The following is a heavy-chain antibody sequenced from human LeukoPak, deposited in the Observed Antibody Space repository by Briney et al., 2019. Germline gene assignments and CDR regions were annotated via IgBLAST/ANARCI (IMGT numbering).Heavy chain of an antibody. D-gene: IGHD5-24*01. CDR1: GFTFDDYA. V-gene: IGHV3-9*03. CDR3: AKDGGDGYNHWYFQH. Sequence: SGGSLRLSCAASGFTFDDYAMHWVRQAPGKGLEWVSGISWNSGSIGYADSVKGRFTISRDNAKSSLYLQMNSLRAEDMALYYCAKDGGDGYNHWYFQHWGQGTLVTVSS. CDR2: ISWNSGSI. J-gene: IGHJ1*01.